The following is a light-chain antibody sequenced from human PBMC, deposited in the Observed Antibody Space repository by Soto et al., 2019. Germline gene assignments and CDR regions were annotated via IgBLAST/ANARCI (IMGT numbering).Light chain of an antibody. J-gene: IGKJ5*01. CDR2: GAT. V-gene: IGKV1-33*01. Sequence: DIQMTQSPSSLSASIGDRVTITCQASQDIGNSLNWYKHLPGKPPKLLFYGATNLEAGAPLSFSGRGSGTHFTFTIARLEPEDIATYSCQQYDDLPSITFGQGTRLEIK. CDR1: QDIGNS. CDR3: QQYDDLPSIT.